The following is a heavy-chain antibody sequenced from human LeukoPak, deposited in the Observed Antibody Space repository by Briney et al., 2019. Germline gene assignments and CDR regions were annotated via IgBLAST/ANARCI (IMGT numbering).Heavy chain of an antibody. CDR3: ARDHENGYYIH. Sequence: GGSLRLSCIASGFTFRDYWMTWVRRAPGKGLEWVANIRRDGGAAYYVDSVKGRFTISRVNAENSLLLQMNSLRVEDTAVYYCARDHENGYYIHWGQGTLVTVSS. V-gene: IGHV3-7*01. J-gene: IGHJ4*02. CDR2: IRRDGGAA. CDR1: GFTFRDYW. D-gene: IGHD3-22*01.